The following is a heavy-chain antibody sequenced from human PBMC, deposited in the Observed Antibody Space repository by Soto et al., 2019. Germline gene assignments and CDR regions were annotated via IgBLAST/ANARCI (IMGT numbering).Heavy chain of an antibody. J-gene: IGHJ5*02. Sequence: ASVKVSCKASGYTFTGYYMHWVRQAPGQGLEWMGWINPNSGGTNYAQKFQGWVTMTRDTSISTAYMELSRLGSDDPAVYYFARAAAGNRELEFDPWGQGTLVTVSS. D-gene: IGHD6-13*01. V-gene: IGHV1-2*04. CDR1: GYTFTGYY. CDR2: INPNSGGT. CDR3: ARAAAGNRELEFDP.